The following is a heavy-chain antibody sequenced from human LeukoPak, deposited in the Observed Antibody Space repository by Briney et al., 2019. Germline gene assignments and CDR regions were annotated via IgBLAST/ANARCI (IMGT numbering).Heavy chain of an antibody. CDR2: INPNSGGT. Sequence: ASVKVSCKASGYTFTGYYMHWVRQAPGQGLEWMGWINPNSGGTNYAQKFQGRVTMTRDTSISTAYMELSRLRSDDTAVYSCARWNQIAAAGRSDYWGQGTLVTVSS. CDR3: ARWNQIAAAGRSDY. J-gene: IGHJ4*02. CDR1: GYTFTGYY. D-gene: IGHD6-13*01. V-gene: IGHV1-2*02.